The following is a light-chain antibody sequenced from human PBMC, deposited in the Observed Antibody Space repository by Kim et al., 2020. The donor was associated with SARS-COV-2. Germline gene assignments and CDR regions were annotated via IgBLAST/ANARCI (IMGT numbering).Light chain of an antibody. J-gene: IGKJ5*01. CDR3: QQYYSYPIT. CDR1: QGISSY. Sequence: ASTGDTVTITCRASQGISSYLAWYQQTPGKAPKLLIYAASTLQSGVPSRFSGSGSGTDFTLTISCLQSEDFATYYCQQYYSYPITFGQGTRLEIK. V-gene: IGKV1-8*01. CDR2: AAS.